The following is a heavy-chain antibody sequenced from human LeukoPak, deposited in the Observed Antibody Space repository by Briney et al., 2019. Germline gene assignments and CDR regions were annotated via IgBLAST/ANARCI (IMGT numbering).Heavy chain of an antibody. CDR3: ARETRGTDHKSPI. CDR1: GGSISTTDHY. Sequence: PSETLSLTCILSGGSISTTDHYWSWIRQPPGKGLQWIGYFYYSGGTYYNPSLKSRVTISVDVSKNQFSLKLTSVTAADTAVYYCARETRGTDHKSPIWGQGTMVTVSS. D-gene: IGHD1-1*01. V-gene: IGHV4-30-4*08. CDR2: FYYSGGT. J-gene: IGHJ3*02.